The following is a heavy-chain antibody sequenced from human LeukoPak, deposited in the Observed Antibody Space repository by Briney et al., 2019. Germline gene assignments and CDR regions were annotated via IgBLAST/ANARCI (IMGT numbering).Heavy chain of an antibody. CDR2: ITSNGGTT. J-gene: IGHJ4*02. Sequence: GGSLRLSCVASGFSLSTYDMYWVRQAPGKGLEYVSAITSNGGTTYYANSVKGRFTISRDNSKNTLYLQMGSLRAEDMAVYYCARGYCSSTSCTNDYWGQGTQVTVSS. D-gene: IGHD2-2*01. CDR1: GFSLSTYD. V-gene: IGHV3-64*01. CDR3: ARGYCSSTSCTNDY.